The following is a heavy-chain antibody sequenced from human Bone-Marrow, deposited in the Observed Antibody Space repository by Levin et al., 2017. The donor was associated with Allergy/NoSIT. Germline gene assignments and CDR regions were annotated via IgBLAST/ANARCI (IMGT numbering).Heavy chain of an antibody. V-gene: IGHV3-23*01. D-gene: IGHD1-1*01. CDR1: GFTFSAYA. CDR2: VSGGGHNT. Sequence: GGSLRLSCAASGFTFSAYAMSWVRQAPGKGLEWVSGVSGGGHNTYYADSVKGRFTISRDNSKNTLFLQMSSLRVEDTAVYYCAKGRDWNDGYWFDSWGQGTLVSVSS. J-gene: IGHJ5*01. CDR3: AKGRDWNDGYWFDS.